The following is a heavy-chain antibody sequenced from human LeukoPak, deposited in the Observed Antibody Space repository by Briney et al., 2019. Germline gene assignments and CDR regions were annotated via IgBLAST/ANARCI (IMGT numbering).Heavy chain of an antibody. Sequence: SQTLSLTCTVSGGSISSGSYYWSWIRQPAGKGLEWIGRIYTSGSTNYNPSLKSRVTISVDTSKNQFSLKLTSVTAADTAVYXCAXXLNLSPDYGDRSDAFXIXXQGXXXTVS. V-gene: IGHV4-61*02. CDR1: GGSISSGSYY. D-gene: IGHD4-17*01. J-gene: IGHJ3*02. CDR3: AXXLNLSPDYGDRSDAFXI. CDR2: IYTSGST.